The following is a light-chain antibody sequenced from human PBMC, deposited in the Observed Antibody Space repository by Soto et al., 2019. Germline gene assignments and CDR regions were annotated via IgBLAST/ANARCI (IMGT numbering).Light chain of an antibody. J-gene: IGLJ1*01. Sequence: QSVLTQPRSVSGSPGQSVAISCTGTSSDVGRYNYVSWYQQHPGKAPKLVIYDVSKRPSGVPDRFSGSKSGNTASLTISGLQIEDEAEYYCCSYAGDYLFGTGTKVTVL. CDR2: DVS. CDR3: CSYAGDYL. CDR1: SSDVGRYNY. V-gene: IGLV2-11*01.